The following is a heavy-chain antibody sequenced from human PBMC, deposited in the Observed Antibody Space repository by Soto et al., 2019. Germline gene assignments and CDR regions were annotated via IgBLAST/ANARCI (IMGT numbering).Heavy chain of an antibody. V-gene: IGHV4-34*01. CDR2: WSHSGGT. CDR3: ARVERGTATTVVDAFDI. D-gene: IGHD1-1*01. Sequence: QGQLQQWGAGRLRLPGTLSPTCPVFVGSVTSGNYYGGWFRQPPGKGLGGIGEWSHSGGTHFNPSLKSRVTISVDTSKNQFSLKMSSVTAADTALYYCARVERGTATTVVDAFDIWGPGTMVTVSS. CDR1: VGSVTSGNYY. J-gene: IGHJ3*02.